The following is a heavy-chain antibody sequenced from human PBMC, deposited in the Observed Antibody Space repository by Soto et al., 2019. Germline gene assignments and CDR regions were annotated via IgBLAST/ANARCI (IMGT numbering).Heavy chain of an antibody. J-gene: IGHJ3*02. CDR3: AKPYSSSWYGAFDI. Sequence: GGSLRLSCAASGFTFSSYEMNWVRQAPGKGLEWVSYISSSGSTIYYADSVKGRFTISRDNAKNSLYLQMNSLRAEDTAVYYCAKPYSSSWYGAFDIWGQGTMVTVSS. CDR2: ISSSGSTI. CDR1: GFTFSSYE. D-gene: IGHD6-13*01. V-gene: IGHV3-48*03.